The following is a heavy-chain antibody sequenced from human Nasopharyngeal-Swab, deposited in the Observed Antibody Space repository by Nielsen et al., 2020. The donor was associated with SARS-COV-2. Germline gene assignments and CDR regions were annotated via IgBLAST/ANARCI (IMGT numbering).Heavy chain of an antibody. J-gene: IGHJ4*02. CDR2: IKSKTDGGTT. D-gene: IGHD3-16*02. V-gene: IGHV3-15*01. Sequence: GESLKISCAASGFTFSNAWMSWVRQAPGKGLEWVGRIKSKTDGGTTDYAAPVKGRFTISRDDSKNTLYLQMNSLKTEDTAVYYCTTDDVMITFGGVIVIDYWGQGTLVTVSS. CDR1: GFTFSNAW. CDR3: TTDDVMITFGGVIVIDY.